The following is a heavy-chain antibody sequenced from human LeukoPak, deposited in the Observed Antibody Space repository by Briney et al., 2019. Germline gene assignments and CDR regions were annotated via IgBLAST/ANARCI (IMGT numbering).Heavy chain of an antibody. CDR1: GFTFSSYS. J-gene: IGHJ4*02. CDR2: ISSSSSYI. V-gene: IGHV3-21*01. CDR3: ARRGSGSYYGPFDY. Sequence: PGGFLRLSCAASGFTFSSYSMNWVRQAPGKGLEWVSSISSSSSYIYYADSVKGRFTISRDNAKNSLYLQMNSLRAEDTAVYYCARRGSGSYYGPFDYWGQGTLVTVSS. D-gene: IGHD1-26*01.